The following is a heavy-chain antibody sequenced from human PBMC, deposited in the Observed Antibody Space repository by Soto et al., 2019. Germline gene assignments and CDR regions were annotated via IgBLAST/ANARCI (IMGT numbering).Heavy chain of an antibody. V-gene: IGHV1-69*01. J-gene: IGHJ4*02. CDR3: AREGEDPPGDYFEY. D-gene: IGHD3-10*01. CDR1: GVTFSRSP. CDR2: TIPIFGTA. Sequence: QVQLVQSGAEVMKPGSSVKVSCKASGVTFSRSPISWVRQAPGQGLEWMGGTIPIFGTANYAQTFQGRLTISADESTSTVYMELNSLRSEDTAVYYCAREGEDPPGDYFEYWGQGTLVTVSS.